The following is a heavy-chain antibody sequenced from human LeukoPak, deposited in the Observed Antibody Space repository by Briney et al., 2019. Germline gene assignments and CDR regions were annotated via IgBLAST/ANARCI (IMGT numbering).Heavy chain of an antibody. CDR3: ARDGHWVGQGSYADY. CDR1: GFTFSSYE. CDR2: ISSSGSTI. Sequence: PGGSLRLSCAASGFTFSSYEMNWVRHAPGKGLEWVSYISSSGSTIYYADSVKGRFTISRDNAKNSLYLQMNSLRAEDTAVYYCARDGHWVGQGSYADYWGQGTLVTVSS. J-gene: IGHJ4*02. V-gene: IGHV3-48*03. D-gene: IGHD1-26*01.